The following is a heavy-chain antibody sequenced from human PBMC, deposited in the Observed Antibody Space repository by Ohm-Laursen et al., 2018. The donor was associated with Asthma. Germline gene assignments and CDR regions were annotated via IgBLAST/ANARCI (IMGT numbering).Heavy chain of an antibody. Sequence: SLRLSCAASGFTFGSFAMHWVRQAPGKGLEWVTIITSDGSWTSYADSVKGRFTISRDNSKSTLYMQMNSLRAEDTAVYYCARRDFSGGDPNAAFDIWGQRTMVTVSS. V-gene: IGHV3-30-3*01. CDR1: GFTFGSFA. CDR2: ITSDGSWT. CDR3: ARRDFSGGDPNAAFDI. D-gene: IGHD2-21*02. J-gene: IGHJ3*02.